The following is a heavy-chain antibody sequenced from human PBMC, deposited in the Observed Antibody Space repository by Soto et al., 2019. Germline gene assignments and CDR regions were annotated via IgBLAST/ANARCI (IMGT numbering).Heavy chain of an antibody. Sequence: PSETLSLTCTVSGGSISSSSYYWGWIRQPPGKGLEWIGSIYYSGSTYYNPSLKSRVTISVDTSKNQFSLKLSSVTAADTAVYYCATPGGYSYVRGTYYGMDVWGQGTTVTVSS. V-gene: IGHV4-39*01. CDR3: ATPGGYSYVRGTYYGMDV. CDR2: IYYSGST. J-gene: IGHJ6*02. D-gene: IGHD5-18*01. CDR1: GGSISSSSYY.